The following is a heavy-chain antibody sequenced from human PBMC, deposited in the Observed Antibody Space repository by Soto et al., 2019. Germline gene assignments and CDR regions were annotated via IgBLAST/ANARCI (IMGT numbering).Heavy chain of an antibody. CDR1: GYTFKNYG. V-gene: IGHV1-3*01. CDR3: ARVIGGWYYFDY. Sequence: ASVKVSCKASGYTFKNYGISWLRQAPGEGLEWMGWINAGNGNTKYSQKFQGRVTITRDTSASTAYMELSSLRSEDTAVYYCARVIGGWYYFDYWAQGTLVNVSS. J-gene: IGHJ4*02. D-gene: IGHD6-19*01. CDR2: INAGNGNT.